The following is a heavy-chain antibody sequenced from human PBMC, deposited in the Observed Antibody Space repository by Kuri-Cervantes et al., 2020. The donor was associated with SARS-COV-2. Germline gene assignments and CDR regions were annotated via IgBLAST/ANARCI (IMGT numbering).Heavy chain of an antibody. Sequence: GGSLRLSCAASGFTFSSYWMHWVRQAPGKGLEWVSGISGSGGSTDYADSVKGRFTISRDNSKNTLYLQMNSLTAEDTAVYYCAKRPMALKMFDYWGQGTLVTVSS. D-gene: IGHD5-24*01. V-gene: IGHV3-23*01. J-gene: IGHJ4*02. CDR2: ISGSGGST. CDR1: GFTFSSYW. CDR3: AKRPMALKMFDY.